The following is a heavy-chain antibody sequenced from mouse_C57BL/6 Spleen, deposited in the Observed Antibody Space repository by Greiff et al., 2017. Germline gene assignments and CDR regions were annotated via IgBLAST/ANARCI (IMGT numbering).Heavy chain of an antibody. J-gene: IGHJ2*01. V-gene: IGHV14-2*01. CDR2: IDPEDGET. Sequence: VHVKQSGAELVKPGASVKLSCTASGFNIKDYYMHWVKQRTEQGLEWIGRIDPEDGETKYAPKFQGKATITADTSSNTAYLQLSSLTSEDTAVYYCARSGGDYDGGTYYFDYWGQGTTLTVSS. CDR1: GFNIKDYY. CDR3: ARSGGDYDGGTYYFDY. D-gene: IGHD2-4*01.